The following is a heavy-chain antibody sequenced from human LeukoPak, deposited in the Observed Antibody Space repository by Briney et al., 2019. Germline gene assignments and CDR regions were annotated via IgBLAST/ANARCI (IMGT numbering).Heavy chain of an antibody. CDR2: ISAYNGNT. Sequence: ASVKVSCKTSGYTFTRYGISWVRQAPGQGLEWMGWISAYNGNTNYAQKLQGRVTMTTDTSTSTAYMELRSLRSDDTAMYYCARAGYDILTLAPDPANDYWGQGTLVTVSS. CDR3: ARAGYDILTLAPDPANDY. D-gene: IGHD3-9*01. J-gene: IGHJ4*02. V-gene: IGHV1-18*04. CDR1: GYTFTRYG.